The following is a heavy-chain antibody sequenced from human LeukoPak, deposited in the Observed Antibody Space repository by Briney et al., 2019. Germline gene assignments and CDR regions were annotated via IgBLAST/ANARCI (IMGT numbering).Heavy chain of an antibody. Sequence: SETLSLTCTVSGGSFNIYYWNWIRQPAGKGLEYIGRIYTSGSTNYNPSLKSRVTMSVDTSKNQFSLNLSSVTAADTAVYYCARWTTVTRASDSWGQGTLVTVSS. CDR2: IYTSGST. CDR3: ARWTTVTRASDS. CDR1: GGSFNIYY. V-gene: IGHV4-4*07. D-gene: IGHD4-17*01. J-gene: IGHJ4*02.